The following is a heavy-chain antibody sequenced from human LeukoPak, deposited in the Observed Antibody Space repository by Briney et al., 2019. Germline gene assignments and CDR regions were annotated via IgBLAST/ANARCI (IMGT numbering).Heavy chain of an antibody. V-gene: IGHV3-30*18. CDR2: TSYDGGNK. CDR3: AKDYGGNNYDAFDI. Sequence: PGRSLRLSCAASGFTFSSHGMHWVRQAPGKGLEWVAVTSYDGGNKYYADSVKGRFTISKDNSKNTLYLQMNSLRAEDTAVYYCAKDYGGNNYDAFDIWGQGTMVAVSS. CDR1: GFTFSSHG. J-gene: IGHJ3*02. D-gene: IGHD4-23*01.